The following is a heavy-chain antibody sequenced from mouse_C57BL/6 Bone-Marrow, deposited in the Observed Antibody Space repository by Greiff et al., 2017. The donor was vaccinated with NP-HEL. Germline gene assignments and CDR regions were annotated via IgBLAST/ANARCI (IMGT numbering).Heavy chain of an antibody. J-gene: IGHJ2*01. CDR1: GFNIKDDY. Sequence: EVQLVESGAELVRPGASVKLSCTASGFNIKDDYMHWVKQRPEQGLEWIGWIDPENGDTEYASKFQGKATITADTSSNTAYLQLSSLTSEDTAVYYCTLKDGYLDYWGQGTTLTVSS. D-gene: IGHD2-3*01. CDR3: TLKDGYLDY. CDR2: IDPENGDT. V-gene: IGHV14-4*01.